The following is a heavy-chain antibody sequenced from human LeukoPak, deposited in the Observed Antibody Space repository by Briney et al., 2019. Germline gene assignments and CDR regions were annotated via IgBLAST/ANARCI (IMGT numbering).Heavy chain of an antibody. D-gene: IGHD3-22*01. CDR1: GGSFSGYY. CDR2: INHSGST. V-gene: IGHV4-34*01. Sequence: SETLSLTCAVYGGSFSGYYWSWIRQPPGKGLEWIGEINHSGSTNYNPSLKSRVTISVDTSKNQFSLKLSSVTAADTAVHYCARVYYDSSGYYGAFDIWGQGTMVTVSS. CDR3: ARVYYDSSGYYGAFDI. J-gene: IGHJ3*02.